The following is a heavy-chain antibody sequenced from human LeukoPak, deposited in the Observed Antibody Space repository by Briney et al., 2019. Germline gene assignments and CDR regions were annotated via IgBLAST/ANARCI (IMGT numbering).Heavy chain of an antibody. D-gene: IGHD6-19*01. CDR2: ISGSGTTI. Sequence: PGGSLRLSCVASGFTISSYEMNWLRQSPGRGLEWVSYISGSGTTIYYADSVKGRFTISRDNADNSLYLQMNSLRAEDTAVYYCVRSVQWLPYWGQGTLVTVSS. J-gene: IGHJ4*02. CDR3: VRSVQWLPY. V-gene: IGHV3-48*03. CDR1: GFTISSYE.